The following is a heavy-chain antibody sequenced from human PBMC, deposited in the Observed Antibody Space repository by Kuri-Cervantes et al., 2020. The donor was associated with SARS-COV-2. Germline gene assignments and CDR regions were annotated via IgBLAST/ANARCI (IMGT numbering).Heavy chain of an antibody. J-gene: IGHJ3*02. D-gene: IGHD2-21*02. V-gene: IGHV3-30-3*01. Sequence: GESLKISCAASGFTFSSYAMHWVRQAPGKGLEWVAVISYDGSNKYYADSVKGRFTISRDNSKNTLYLQMNSLRAEDTAIYYCARDLGDWTPDGFDIWGQGTMVTVSS. CDR3: ARDLGDWTPDGFDI. CDR2: ISYDGSNK. CDR1: GFTFSSYA.